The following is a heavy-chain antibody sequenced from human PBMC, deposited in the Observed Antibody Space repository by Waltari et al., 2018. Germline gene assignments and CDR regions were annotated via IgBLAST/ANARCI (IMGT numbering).Heavy chain of an antibody. D-gene: IGHD2-15*01. V-gene: IGHV1-46*01. CDR3: ARDLPYCSGGSCQQDY. CDR1: GYTFTSYY. Sequence: QVQLVQSGAEVKKPGASVKVSCKASGYTFTSYYMYWVRQAPGQGLEWMGIINPSGGSTSYAQKFQGRVTMTRDTSTSTVYMELSSLRSEDTAVYYCARDLPYCSGGSCQQDYWGQGTLVTVSS. J-gene: IGHJ4*02. CDR2: INPSGGST.